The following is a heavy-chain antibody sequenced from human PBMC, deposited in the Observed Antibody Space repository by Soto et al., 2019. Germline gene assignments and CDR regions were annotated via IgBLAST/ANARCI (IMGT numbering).Heavy chain of an antibody. Sequence: PGGSLRLSCSASGFTLSNSAMHWVRQAPGKGLEYVSAISSSGGSTYYADSVKGRFTISRDNSKNTLYLQMSSLRVEDTAVYYCVKGYSSSWYVWFDYWGQGTLVTVS. D-gene: IGHD6-13*01. V-gene: IGHV3-64D*06. CDR1: GFTLSNSA. J-gene: IGHJ4*02. CDR3: VKGYSSSWYVWFDY. CDR2: ISSSGGST.